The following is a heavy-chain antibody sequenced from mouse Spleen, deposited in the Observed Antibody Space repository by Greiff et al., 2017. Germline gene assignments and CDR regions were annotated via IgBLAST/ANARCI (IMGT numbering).Heavy chain of an antibody. CDR2: INPGGGGT. V-gene: IGHV1-54*01. D-gene: IGHD1-1*01. CDR3: ARKGTVVEDY. CDR1: GYAFTNYL. Sequence: QVQLQQSGAELVRPGTSVKVSCKASGYAFTNYLIEWVKQRPGQGLEWIGVINPGGGGTNYNEKFKGKATLTADKSSSTAYMQLSSLTSEDSAVYFCARKGTVVEDYWGQGTTLTVSS. J-gene: IGHJ2*01.